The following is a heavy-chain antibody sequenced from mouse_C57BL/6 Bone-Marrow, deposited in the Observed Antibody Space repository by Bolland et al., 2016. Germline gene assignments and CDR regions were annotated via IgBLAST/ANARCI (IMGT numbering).Heavy chain of an antibody. Sequence: YYADTVKGRFTISRDNARNTLYLQMSSLKSEDTAMYYYTFLPLYYYAMDYWGQGTS. CDR3: TFLPLYYYAMDY. V-gene: IGHV5-9-1*02. D-gene: IGHD6-1*01. J-gene: IGHJ4*01.